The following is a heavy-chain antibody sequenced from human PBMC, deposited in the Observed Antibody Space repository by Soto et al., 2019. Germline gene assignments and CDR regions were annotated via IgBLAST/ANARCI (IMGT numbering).Heavy chain of an antibody. D-gene: IGHD1-1*01. J-gene: IGHJ6*02. V-gene: IGHV4-34*01. CDR2: INHSGST. Sequence: SETLSLTCAVYGGSLSGYYWSWIRQPPGKGLEWIGEINHSGSTNYNPSLKSRVTISVDTSKNQFYLKLTSVTAADTAVYNCVRNRHLGGTRTYVEHKDDYYYYGMDVWAQGTTVTVSS. CDR1: GGSLSGYY. CDR3: VRNRHLGGTRTYVEHKDDYYYYGMDV.